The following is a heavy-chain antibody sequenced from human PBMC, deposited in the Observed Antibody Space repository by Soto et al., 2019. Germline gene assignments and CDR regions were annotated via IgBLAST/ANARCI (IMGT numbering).Heavy chain of an antibody. V-gene: IGHV1-18*01. CDR1: GNTFASHG. D-gene: IGHD3-10*01. Sequence: ASVKVSCKASGNTFASHGFSWVRQAPGQGLEWMGWISGFNGQTNYALKFQGRVTLTTDTSTSTAYMELRSLRSDDTAVYFCARVDPRGVAVVRDYWGQGTLVTV. CDR3: ARVDPRGVAVVRDY. J-gene: IGHJ4*02. CDR2: ISGFNGQT.